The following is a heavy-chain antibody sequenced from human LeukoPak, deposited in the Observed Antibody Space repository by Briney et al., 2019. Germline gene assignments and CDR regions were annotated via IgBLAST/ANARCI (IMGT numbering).Heavy chain of an antibody. CDR3: AIARYYSGGSCYHFDY. Sequence: SQTLSLTCTVSGGSISSGDYYWSWVRQPPGKGLEWLGYIYYSGSTYYNPSLKSRVTISVYTSKHQFSLKLSSVTAADTAVYYCAIARYYSGGSCYHFDYWGQGTLVTVSS. D-gene: IGHD2-15*01. V-gene: IGHV4-30-4*01. CDR1: GGSISSGDYY. J-gene: IGHJ4*02. CDR2: IYYSGST.